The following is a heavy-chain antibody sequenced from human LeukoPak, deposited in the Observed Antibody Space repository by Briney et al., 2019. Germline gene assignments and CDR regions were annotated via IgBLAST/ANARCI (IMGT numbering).Heavy chain of an antibody. D-gene: IGHD2-15*01. CDR2: IIPIFGTA. CDR1: GGTFSSYA. J-gene: IGHJ4*02. Sequence: SVKVSCKASGGTFSSYAISWVRQAPGQGLEWMGGIIPIFGTANYAQKFQGRVTITADESTSTAYMELSNLRSEDTAVYYCARGGVCSGGSCYSIVKYYFDYWGQGTLVTVSS. CDR3: ARGGVCSGGSCYSIVKYYFDY. V-gene: IGHV1-69*13.